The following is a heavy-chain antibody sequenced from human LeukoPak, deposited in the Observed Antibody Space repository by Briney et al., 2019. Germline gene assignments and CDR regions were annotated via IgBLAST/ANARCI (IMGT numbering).Heavy chain of an antibody. V-gene: IGHV4-31*03. CDR2: TYYSGST. D-gene: IGHD3-9*01. CDR3: ARAVGFVYYDILTGYLDY. Sequence: SETLSLTCTVSGGSISSGGYYWSWIRQHPGKGLEWIGYTYYSGSTYYNPSLKSRVTISVDTSKNQFSLKLSSVTAADTAVYYCARAVGFVYYDILTGYLDYWGQGTLVTVSS. J-gene: IGHJ4*02. CDR1: GGSISSGGYY.